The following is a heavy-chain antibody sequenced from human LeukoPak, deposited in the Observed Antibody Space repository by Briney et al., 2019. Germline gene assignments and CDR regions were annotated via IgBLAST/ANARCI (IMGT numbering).Heavy chain of an antibody. D-gene: IGHD4-11*01. CDR1: GGSISSGGYS. Sequence: PSETLSLTCAVSGGSISSGGYSWSWIRQPPGKGLEWLGYIYHSGSTYYNPSLKSRVTISVDGSKNQFSLKLSSVTAADTAVYYCARGTVTTWGGFDPWGQGTLVTVSS. J-gene: IGHJ5*02. CDR3: ARGTVTTWGGFDP. CDR2: IYHSGST. V-gene: IGHV4-30-2*01.